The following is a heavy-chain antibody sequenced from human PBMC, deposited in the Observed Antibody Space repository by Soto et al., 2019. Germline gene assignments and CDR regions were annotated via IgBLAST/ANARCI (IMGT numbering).Heavy chain of an antibody. J-gene: IGHJ5*01. CDR1: GGSFSGYY. V-gene: IGHV4-34*01. CDR2: INHSGST. Sequence: PSEPLSLTCAVYGGSFSGYYWSWIRQPPGKGLEWIGEINHSGSTNYNPSLKSRVTISVDTSRNQFSLKLSSVTAADTAVYYCARGILLFYWEGAPCDFDSLAQR. CDR3: ARGILLFYWEGAPCDFDS. D-gene: IGHD1-26*01.